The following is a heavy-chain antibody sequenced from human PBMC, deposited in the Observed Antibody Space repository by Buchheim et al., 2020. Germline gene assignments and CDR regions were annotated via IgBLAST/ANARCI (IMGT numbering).Heavy chain of an antibody. CDR1: GGSFSGYY. V-gene: IGHV4-34*01. J-gene: IGHJ5*02. D-gene: IGHD6-19*01. CDR3: ARGPYSSGWYYWFDP. CDR2: INHSGST. Sequence: QVQMQESGPGLLKPSETLSLTCAVYGGSFSGYYWSWIRQPPGKGLEWIGEINHSGSTNYNPSLKSRVTISVDTSQNQFSLKLSSVTAADTAVYYCARGPYSSGWYYWFDPWGQGTL.